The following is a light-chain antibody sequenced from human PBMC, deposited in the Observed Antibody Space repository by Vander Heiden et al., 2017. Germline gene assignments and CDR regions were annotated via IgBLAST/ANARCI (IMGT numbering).Light chain of an antibody. Sequence: LGQTASITCSGDKLGDKFACWYQQKPGQSPVLVIYQDSKRPSGIPERFSGSNSGNTATLTISGTQAMDEADYYCQAWDSSTAVFGTGTKVTVL. CDR1: KLGDKF. CDR3: QAWDSSTAV. V-gene: IGLV3-1*01. J-gene: IGLJ1*01. CDR2: QDS.